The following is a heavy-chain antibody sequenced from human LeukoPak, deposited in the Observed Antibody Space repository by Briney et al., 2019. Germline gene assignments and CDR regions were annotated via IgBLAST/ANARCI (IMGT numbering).Heavy chain of an antibody. CDR3: AREGCSGGSCYGTVGIDH. CDR2: IYFTGIT. Sequence: PSQTLSLTCTVSGGSISSVGYSWGWIRQFPGKGLEWIGYIYFTGITYYNPSLKSRATFSVDTSENEFSLSLRSVTAADTAVYYCAREGCSGGSCYGTVGIDHWGQGTLVTVSS. V-gene: IGHV4-31*03. J-gene: IGHJ4*02. CDR1: GGSISSVGYS. D-gene: IGHD2-15*01.